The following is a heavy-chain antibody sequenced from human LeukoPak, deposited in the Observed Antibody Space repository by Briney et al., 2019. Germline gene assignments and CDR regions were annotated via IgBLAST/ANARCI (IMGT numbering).Heavy chain of an antibody. D-gene: IGHD2-2*01. CDR3: ASRPSIVVVPAAMGGYNWFDP. CDR2: INHSGST. Sequence: PSETLSLTCAVYGGSFSGYYWSWIRQPPGKGLEWIGEINHSGSTNYNPSLKSRVTISVDTSKNQFSLKLSSVTAADTAVYYCASRPSIVVVPAAMGGYNWFDPWGQGTLVTVSS. J-gene: IGHJ5*02. CDR1: GGSFSGYY. V-gene: IGHV4-34*01.